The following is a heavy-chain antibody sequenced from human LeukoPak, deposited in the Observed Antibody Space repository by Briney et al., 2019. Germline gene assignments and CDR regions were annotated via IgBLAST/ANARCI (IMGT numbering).Heavy chain of an antibody. Sequence: GGSLRLSCAASGFTFSDYSTTWIRQALGKGLEWVSYISGSSRNINYADSVEGRFTISRDNANNLLYLRMNSLRVEDTAVYYCAGRTSSSWHYWGQGTLVTVSS. D-gene: IGHD6-13*01. CDR2: ISGSSRNI. CDR1: GFTFSDYS. CDR3: AGRTSSSWHY. V-gene: IGHV3-11*03. J-gene: IGHJ4*02.